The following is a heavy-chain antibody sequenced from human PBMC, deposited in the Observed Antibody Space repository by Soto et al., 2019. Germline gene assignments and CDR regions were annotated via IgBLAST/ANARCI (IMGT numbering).Heavy chain of an antibody. D-gene: IGHD6-6*01. J-gene: IGHJ4*02. CDR1: GFTFSSYG. CDR3: ARGVTILGVPRPLDY. Sequence: GGSLRLSCAASGFTFSSYGMHWVRQAPGKGLEWVAVIWYDGSNKYYADAVKGRLTISRDNSKNTLYLQMNSLRIEDTAVYYCARGVTILGVPRPLDYWGPGTLVTVSS. CDR2: IWYDGSNK. V-gene: IGHV3-33*01.